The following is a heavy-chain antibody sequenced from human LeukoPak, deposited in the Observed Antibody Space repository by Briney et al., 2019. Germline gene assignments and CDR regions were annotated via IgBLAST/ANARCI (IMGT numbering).Heavy chain of an antibody. CDR3: ARGRGIVGALIDY. J-gene: IGHJ4*02. Sequence: GRSLRLSCAASGFTFSSYGMHWVRQAPGKGLEWVAVIWYDGSNKYYADSVKGRFTISRDNSKNTLYLQMNSLRAEDTAVYYCARGRGIVGALIDYWGQGTLVTVFS. CDR1: GFTFSSYG. D-gene: IGHD1-26*01. V-gene: IGHV3-33*01. CDR2: IWYDGSNK.